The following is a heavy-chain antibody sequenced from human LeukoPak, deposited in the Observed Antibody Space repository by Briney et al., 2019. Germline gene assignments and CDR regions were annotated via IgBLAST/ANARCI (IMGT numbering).Heavy chain of an antibody. J-gene: IGHJ6*03. V-gene: IGHV3-23*01. CDR3: AKMAGQQLGDYYMDV. D-gene: IGHD6-13*01. CDR1: GFTFSNFA. CDR2: LSGSGFNT. Sequence: GGSLRLSCVASGFTFSNFAMTWVRQAPGRGLEWVSALSGSGFNTYYADSVKGRFTISRDNSKNTLYLQMNSLRAEDTAVYYCAKMAGQQLGDYYMDVWGKGTTLTVSS.